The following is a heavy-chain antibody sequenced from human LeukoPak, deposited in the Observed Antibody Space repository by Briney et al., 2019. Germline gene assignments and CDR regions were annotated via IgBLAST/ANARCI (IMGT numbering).Heavy chain of an antibody. Sequence: GGSLRLSCAASGFTFSSYSMNWVRQAPGKGLEWVSSISSSSSYIYYADSVKGRFTISRDNAKNTLNLQMNSLRAEDTAVYYCARVNYGDSLPSFDYWGQGTLFTVSP. J-gene: IGHJ4*02. CDR2: ISSSSSYI. D-gene: IGHD4-17*01. CDR1: GFTFSSYS. V-gene: IGHV3-21*01. CDR3: ARVNYGDSLPSFDY.